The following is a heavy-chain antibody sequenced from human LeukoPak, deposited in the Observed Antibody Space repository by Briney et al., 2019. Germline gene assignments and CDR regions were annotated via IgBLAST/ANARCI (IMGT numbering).Heavy chain of an antibody. Sequence: ASVKVSCKASGYTFTGYYMHWVRQAPGQGLEWMGWINPNSGGTNYAQKFQGWVTMTRDTSISTAYMELSRLRSDDTAVYYCARAGCSSTSCPNWFDPWGQGTLVTVSS. CDR1: GYTFTGYY. V-gene: IGHV1-2*04. CDR2: INPNSGGT. CDR3: ARAGCSSTSCPNWFDP. D-gene: IGHD2-2*01. J-gene: IGHJ5*02.